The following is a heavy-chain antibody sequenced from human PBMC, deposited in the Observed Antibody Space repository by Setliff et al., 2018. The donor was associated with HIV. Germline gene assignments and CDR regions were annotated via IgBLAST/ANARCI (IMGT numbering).Heavy chain of an antibody. CDR3: ARPGVSVWENDGLDV. D-gene: IGHD2-8*01. CDR1: GGSISSSNW. Sequence: SETMSLTCAVSGGSISSSNWWNWVRQPPGKGLEWIGEIYHTGSTNYNPSLKSRLTISVDKSNNQFSLKLSSVTAADTAVYYCARPGVSVWENDGLDVWGQGTTVTVSS. J-gene: IGHJ6*02. CDR2: IYHTGST. V-gene: IGHV4-4*02.